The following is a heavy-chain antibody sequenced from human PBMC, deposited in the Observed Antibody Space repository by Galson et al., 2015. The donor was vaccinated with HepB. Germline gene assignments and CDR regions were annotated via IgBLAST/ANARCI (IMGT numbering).Heavy chain of an antibody. J-gene: IGHJ3*02. V-gene: IGHV3-30-3*01. CDR1: GFTFSSYA. D-gene: IGHD3-16*01. CDR2: ISYDGSNK. Sequence: SLRLSCAASGFTFSSYAMHWVRQAPGKGLEWVAVISYDGSNKYYADSVKGRFTISRDNSKNTLYLQMNSLRAEDTAVYYCGGGLGAFDIWGQGTMVTVSS. CDR3: GGGLGAFDI.